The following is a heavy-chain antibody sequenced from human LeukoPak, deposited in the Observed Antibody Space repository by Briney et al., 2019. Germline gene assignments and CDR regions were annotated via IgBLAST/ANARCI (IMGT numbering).Heavy chain of an antibody. V-gene: IGHV3-9*01. CDR2: ISWNSGSI. CDR1: GFTFSSYA. Sequence: GGSLRLSCAASGFTFSSYAMSWVRQAPGKGLEWVSGISWNSGSIGYADSVKGRFTISRDNAKNSLYLQMNSLRAEDTALYYCAKSRGDTAMVYYFDYWGQGTLVTVSS. J-gene: IGHJ4*02. CDR3: AKSRGDTAMVYYFDY. D-gene: IGHD5-18*01.